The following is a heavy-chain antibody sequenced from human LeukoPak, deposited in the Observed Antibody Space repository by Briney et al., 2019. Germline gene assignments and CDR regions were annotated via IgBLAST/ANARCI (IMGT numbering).Heavy chain of an antibody. CDR1: GFTFSSYG. D-gene: IGHD6-13*01. CDR3: AKDTAAAGIGYFQH. J-gene: IGHJ1*01. Sequence: PGGSLRLSCAASGFTFSSYGMHWVRQAPGKWLEWVAVISYDGSNKYYADSVKGRFTISRDNSKNTLYLQMNSLRAEDTAVYYCAKDTAAAGIGYFQHWGQGTLVTVSS. V-gene: IGHV3-30*18. CDR2: ISYDGSNK.